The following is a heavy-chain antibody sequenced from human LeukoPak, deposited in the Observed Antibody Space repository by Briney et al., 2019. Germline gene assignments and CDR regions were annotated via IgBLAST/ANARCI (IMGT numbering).Heavy chain of an antibody. CDR3: ARTGSAGPSGGFDP. V-gene: IGHV1-2*04. CDR2: INPNSGGT. D-gene: IGHD1-26*01. CDR1: GYTFTGYY. Sequence: GASVKVSCKASGYTFTGYYMHWVRQAPGQGLEWMGWINPNSGGTNYAQKFQGWVTMTRDTSISTAYMELSRLRSEDTAVYYCARTGSAGPSGGFDPWGQGTLVTVSS. J-gene: IGHJ5*02.